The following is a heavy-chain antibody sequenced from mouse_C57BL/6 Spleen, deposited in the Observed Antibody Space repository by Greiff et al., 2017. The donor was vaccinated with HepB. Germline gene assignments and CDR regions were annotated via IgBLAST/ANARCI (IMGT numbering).Heavy chain of an antibody. CDR2: ISSGSSTI. D-gene: IGHD1-1*01. Sequence: DVMLVESGGGLVKPGGSLKLSCAASGFTFSDYGMHWVRQAPEKGLEWVAYISSGSSTIYYADTVKGRFTISRDNAKNTLFLQVTSLRSEDTAMYYCARITTVTGYFDVWGTGTTVTVSS. V-gene: IGHV5-17*01. CDR1: GFTFSDYG. CDR3: ARITTVTGYFDV. J-gene: IGHJ1*03.